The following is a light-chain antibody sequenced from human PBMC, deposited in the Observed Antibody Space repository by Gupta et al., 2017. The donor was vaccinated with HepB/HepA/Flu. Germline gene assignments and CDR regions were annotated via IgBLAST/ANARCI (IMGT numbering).Light chain of an antibody. CDR2: ANN. V-gene: IGLV1-44*01. CDR3: AAWDYSLNGLL. Sequence: QSVLTQPPSASGTPGQRVTISCSGRGSNIGSNTVIWYQQLPGTAPKLLIHANNQRPTGVPDRFSGSTSGTSDSLAISGLQSENEADYYCAAWDYSLNGLLFGGGTKVAVL. J-gene: IGLJ2*01. CDR1: GSNIGSNT.